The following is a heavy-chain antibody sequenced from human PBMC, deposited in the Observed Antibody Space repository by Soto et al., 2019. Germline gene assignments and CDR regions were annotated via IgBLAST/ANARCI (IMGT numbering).Heavy chain of an antibody. J-gene: IGHJ4*02. CDR3: ARSIPRMWIQLEVYFDY. D-gene: IGHD5-18*01. V-gene: IGHV4-34*01. Sequence: QVQLQQWGAGLLKPSETLSLTCAVYGGAFSGYYWSWIRQPPGKGLEWIGEINHSGSTNYNPSLKSRVTISVDTSTNQFSLKLSSVTAADTAVYYCARSIPRMWIQLEVYFDYWGQGTLVTVSS. CDR1: GGAFSGYY. CDR2: INHSGST.